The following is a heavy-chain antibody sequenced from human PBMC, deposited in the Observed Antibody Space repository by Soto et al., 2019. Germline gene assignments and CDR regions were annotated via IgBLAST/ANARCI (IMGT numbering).Heavy chain of an antibody. CDR2: IYSGGTT. V-gene: IGHV3-53*01. CDR3: ARDGGSRGVDY. D-gene: IGHD6-19*01. CDR1: GFTVSNNY. Sequence: EVQLVESGGGLIQPGGSLRLSCAASGFTVSNNYMSWVRQAPGKGLEWVSVIYSGGTTYYSDSVKGRFTISRDNSKNPLYLQMSRLRAEDTAVYYCARDGGSRGVDYWGQGTLVTVSS. J-gene: IGHJ4*02.